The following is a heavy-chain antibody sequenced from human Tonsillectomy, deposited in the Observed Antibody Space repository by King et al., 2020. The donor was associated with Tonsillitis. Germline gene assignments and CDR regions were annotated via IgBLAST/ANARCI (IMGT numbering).Heavy chain of an antibody. D-gene: IGHD1-26*01. Sequence: LQLQESGTGVVKPSETLSLTCTVSGGSISSSDHYWAWIRQPPGKGLEWIAYMYYSGTIFYNPSLESRVTISGGTSENRFSLKLSSVTAADTAVYFCAGYVSGSFDYWGQRALVTVPS. CDR3: AGYVSGSFDY. J-gene: IGHJ4*02. CDR2: MYYSGTI. V-gene: IGHV4-39*01. CDR1: GGSISSSDHY.